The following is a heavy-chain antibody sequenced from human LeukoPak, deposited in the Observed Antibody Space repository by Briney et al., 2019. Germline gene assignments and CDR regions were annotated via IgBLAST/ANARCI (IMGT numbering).Heavy chain of an antibody. Sequence: GGSLRLSCAASGFTLSSYWMTWVRQAPGKGLEWVANIKHDGSEKYYVDSVKGRFTISRDNAKNSLYLQMNSLRAEDTAVYYCARAMDVWGQGTTVTVSS. CDR3: ARAMDV. CDR2: IKHDGSEK. J-gene: IGHJ6*02. V-gene: IGHV3-7*01. CDR1: GFTLSSYW.